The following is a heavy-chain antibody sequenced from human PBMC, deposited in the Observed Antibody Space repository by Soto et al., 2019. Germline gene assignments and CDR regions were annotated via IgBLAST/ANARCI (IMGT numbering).Heavy chain of an antibody. V-gene: IGHV1-46*01. CDR3: ARDLAAGDY. Sequence: QVQLVQSGAEVKKPGASVKVSCKASGYTFINYYIHWVRQAPGQGLEWLAIINPMSGGTNYAQKFQGRVTLTMDTSTSAVYMELSSLRFEDTAVYYCARDLAAGDYWGQGTLVTVSS. J-gene: IGHJ4*02. D-gene: IGHD6-13*01. CDR2: INPMSGGT. CDR1: GYTFINYY.